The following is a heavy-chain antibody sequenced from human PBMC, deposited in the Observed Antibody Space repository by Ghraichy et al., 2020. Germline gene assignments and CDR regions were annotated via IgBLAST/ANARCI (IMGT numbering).Heavy chain of an antibody. CDR3: AKALTAYNNIWYLGGMDV. Sequence: GGSLRLSCAASRFTFSTYDMSWVRQTPGKGLEWVSSIRHSGGSTYYSDSVKGRFTISRDNSKNTLFLQMNSLRVEDTAIYYCAKALTAYNNIWYLGGMDVWGQGTTVTVSS. V-gene: IGHV3-23*01. D-gene: IGHD6-13*01. J-gene: IGHJ6*02. CDR1: RFTFSTYD. CDR2: IRHSGGST.